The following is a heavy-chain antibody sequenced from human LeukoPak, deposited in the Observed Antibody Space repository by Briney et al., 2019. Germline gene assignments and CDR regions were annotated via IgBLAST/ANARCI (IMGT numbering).Heavy chain of an antibody. CDR2: IYSGGST. Sequence: GGSLRLSCAASGFTVSSNYMSWVRQAPGKGLEWVSAIYSGGSTYYADSVKGRFTISRDNSKNTLYLQMNSLRSDDTAVYYCARDRIAVAAPLPYYYYYGMDVWGQGTTVTVSS. D-gene: IGHD6-19*01. J-gene: IGHJ6*02. CDR3: ARDRIAVAAPLPYYYYYGMDV. CDR1: GFTVSSNY. V-gene: IGHV3-53*05.